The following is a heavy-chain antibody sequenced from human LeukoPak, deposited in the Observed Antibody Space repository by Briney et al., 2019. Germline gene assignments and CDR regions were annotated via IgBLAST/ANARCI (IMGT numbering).Heavy chain of an antibody. CDR1: GGTFSSYA. CDR3: ARMGTSGSYYVPVGY. CDR2: IIPIFGTA. J-gene: IGHJ4*02. D-gene: IGHD1-26*01. Sequence: SVKVSCKASGGTFSSYAISWVRQAPGQGLEWMGRIIPIFGTANYAQKFQGRVTITTDESTSTAYMELSRLRSDDTAVYYCARMGTSGSYYVPVGYWGQGTLVTVSS. V-gene: IGHV1-69*05.